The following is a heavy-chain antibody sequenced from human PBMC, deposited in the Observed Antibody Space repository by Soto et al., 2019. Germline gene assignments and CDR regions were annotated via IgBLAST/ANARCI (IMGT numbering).Heavy chain of an antibody. D-gene: IGHD3-10*01. CDR2: ICHSGNT. CDR1: GGSITIGGYC. J-gene: IGHJ5*02. Sequence: QLQLQESGSGLVKPSQTLSLTCTVSGGSITIGGYCWSWIRQPPGQGLEWIGYICHSGNTYYNPSLKSRVPXSXDXXKNQFSLNLRSVTAADTAVYYCARVWFGESSWFDPWGQGTLVTVSS. CDR3: ARVWFGESSWFDP. V-gene: IGHV4-30-2*01.